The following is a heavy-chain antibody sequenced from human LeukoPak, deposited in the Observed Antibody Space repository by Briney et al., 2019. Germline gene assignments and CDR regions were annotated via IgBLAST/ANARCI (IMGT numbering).Heavy chain of an antibody. CDR3: ATSERVGDAFDI. J-gene: IGHJ3*02. CDR2: IYYSGST. CDR1: GGSISSGDYY. Sequence: PSETLSLTCTVSGGSISSGDYYWSWIRQPPGKGLEWIGYIYYSGSTYYNPSLKSRVTISVDTSKNQFSLKLSSVTAADTAVYYCATSERVGDAFDIWGQGTMVTVSS. V-gene: IGHV4-30-4*08. D-gene: IGHD1-1*01.